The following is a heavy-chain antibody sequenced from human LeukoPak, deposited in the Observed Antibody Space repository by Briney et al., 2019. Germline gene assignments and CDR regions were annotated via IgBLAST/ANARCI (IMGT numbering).Heavy chain of an antibody. CDR1: GASTSAYY. CDR2: SYSGGNA. J-gene: IGHJ5*01. CDR3: AREFRDVIGSGYYYDS. V-gene: IGHV4-59*12. Sequence: PSETLSLTCTVSGASTSAYYWSWIRQPPGKGLEWIGYSYSGGNANYNPSLKSRVTISVDKSNNQFSLRLSSVTAADTAMYYCAREFRDVIGSGYYYDSWGQGTLVTVSS. D-gene: IGHD3-22*01.